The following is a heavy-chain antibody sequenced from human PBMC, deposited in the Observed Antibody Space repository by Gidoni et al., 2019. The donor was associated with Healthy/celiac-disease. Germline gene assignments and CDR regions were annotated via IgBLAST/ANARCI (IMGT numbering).Heavy chain of an antibody. CDR3: ARDPVGATYYYGMDV. J-gene: IGHJ6*02. D-gene: IGHD1-26*01. CDR1: GGTFSSYA. V-gene: IGHV1-69*01. Sequence: QVQLVQSGAEVMKPGSSVKVSRKASGGTFSSYAISWVRQATGKGREWMGGIIPIFGTANCAQKSQGRVTITADESASTAYMELSSLASEDAAVYYCARDPVGATYYYGMDVWGQGTTVTVSS. CDR2: IIPIFGTA.